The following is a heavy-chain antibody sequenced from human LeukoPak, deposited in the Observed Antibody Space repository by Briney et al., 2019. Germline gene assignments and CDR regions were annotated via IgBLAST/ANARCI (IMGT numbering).Heavy chain of an antibody. CDR3: TTDRYIRCDY. CDR2: IKSKTDGGTT. Sequence: GGSLRLSCVASGFTFSNFAMSWVRQAPGKGLEWVGRIKSKTDGGTTDYAAPVKGRFTISRDDSKNTLYLQMNSLKTEDTAVYYCTTDRYIRCDYWGQGTLVTVSS. CDR1: GFTFSNFA. D-gene: IGHD1-14*01. J-gene: IGHJ4*02. V-gene: IGHV3-15*01.